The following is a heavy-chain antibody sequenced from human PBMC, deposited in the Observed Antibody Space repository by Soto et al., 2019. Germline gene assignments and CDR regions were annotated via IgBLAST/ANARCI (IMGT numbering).Heavy chain of an antibody. CDR1: GGSISSGGYY. V-gene: IGHV4-31*03. CDR2: IYCSGST. Sequence: QVQLQESGPGLVKPSQTLSLTCTVSGGSISSGGYYWSWIRQHPGKGLEWIGYIYCSGSTYYNPSLKSRVTISVDTSKNQFSLKLSSVTAADTAVYYCARATSSGYSPDAFDIWGQGTMVTVSS. D-gene: IGHD3-22*01. J-gene: IGHJ3*02. CDR3: ARATSSGYSPDAFDI.